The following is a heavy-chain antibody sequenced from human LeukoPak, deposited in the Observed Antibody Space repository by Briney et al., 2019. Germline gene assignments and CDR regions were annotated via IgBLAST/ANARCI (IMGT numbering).Heavy chain of an antibody. CDR1: GYTFTGYY. J-gene: IGHJ4*02. Sequence: SVKVSCKASGYTFTGYYMHWVRQAPGQGLEWMGGIIPIFGTANYAQKFQGRVTITADKSTSTAYMELSSLRSEDTAVYYCARDRGSSSYDYWGQGTLVTVSS. CDR3: ARDRGSSSYDY. V-gene: IGHV1-69*06. D-gene: IGHD6-13*01. CDR2: IIPIFGTA.